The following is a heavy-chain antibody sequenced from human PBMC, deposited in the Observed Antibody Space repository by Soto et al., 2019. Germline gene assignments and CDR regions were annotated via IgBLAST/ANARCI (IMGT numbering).Heavy chain of an antibody. CDR1: GGTFSSYT. D-gene: IGHD2-2*01. CDR3: ARNYLRHDIVVVPAAENWFDP. CDR2: IIPILGIA. V-gene: IGHV1-69*02. Sequence: ASVKVSCKASGGTFSSYTISWVRQAPGQGLEWMGRIIPILGIANYAQKFQGRVTITADKSTSTAYMELSSLRSEDTAVYYCARNYLRHDIVVVPAAENWFDPWGQGTLVTVSS. J-gene: IGHJ5*02.